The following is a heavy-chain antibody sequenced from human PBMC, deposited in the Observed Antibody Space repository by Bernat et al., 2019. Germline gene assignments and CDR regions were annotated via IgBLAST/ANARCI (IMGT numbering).Heavy chain of an antibody. J-gene: IGHJ6*03. D-gene: IGHD4-17*01. CDR3: ARRGGVTKDYYYMDV. CDR2: IHYSGST. CDR1: GGSISISTYY. Sequence: QMQLEESGPGLVKPSETLSLNCSVSGGSISISTYYWGWIRQPPGEGLEWIGTIHYSGSTYYNPSLKSRVTISVDTSKNQFSLKLSSVTAADTAVYYCARRGGVTKDYYYMDVWGKGTTVTVSS. V-gene: IGHV4-39*01.